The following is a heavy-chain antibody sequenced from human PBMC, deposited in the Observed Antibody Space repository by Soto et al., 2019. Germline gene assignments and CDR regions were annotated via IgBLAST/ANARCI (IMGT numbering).Heavy chain of an antibody. J-gene: IGHJ5*02. CDR3: ARGVGSGSYYNQYNWFDP. CDR1: GYTFTNYG. D-gene: IGHD3-10*01. V-gene: IGHV1-18*01. Sequence: GASVKVSCXASGYTFTNYGISWVRQAPGQGLEWMGWINVYNGNTKYAQKVQGRVTMTTDTSTSTAYMELRSLRSDDTAVYYCARGVGSGSYYNQYNWFDPWGQGTLVTVS. CDR2: INVYNGNT.